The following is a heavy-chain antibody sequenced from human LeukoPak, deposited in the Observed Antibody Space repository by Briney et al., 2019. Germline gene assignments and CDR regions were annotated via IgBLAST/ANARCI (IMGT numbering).Heavy chain of an antibody. V-gene: IGHV4-59*01. D-gene: IGHD6-19*01. CDR1: GGSIGSYY. Sequence: SETLSLTCTVSGGSIGSYYWGWIRQSPGKRLEWIGHIYDSGSTNYNPSLKSRVTMSVDTSKNQFSLKLNPVTAADTAVYYCARHGSGWSFDYWGQGTLVTVSS. CDR3: ARHGSGWSFDY. J-gene: IGHJ4*02. CDR2: IYDSGST.